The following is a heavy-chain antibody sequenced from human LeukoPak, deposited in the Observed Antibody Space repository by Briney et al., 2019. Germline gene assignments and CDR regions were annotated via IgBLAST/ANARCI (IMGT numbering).Heavy chain of an antibody. Sequence: ASVTVSCKASGYTFSSYGISWVRQAPGQGLEWMGWISAYNGNTNYAQKLQGRVTMTTATSTSTAYMELGSLRSDDTAVYYCARDPQVYGDFDNWFDPWGRGTLVTVSS. V-gene: IGHV1-18*01. D-gene: IGHD4-17*01. J-gene: IGHJ5*02. CDR3: ARDPQVYGDFDNWFDP. CDR2: ISAYNGNT. CDR1: GYTFSSYG.